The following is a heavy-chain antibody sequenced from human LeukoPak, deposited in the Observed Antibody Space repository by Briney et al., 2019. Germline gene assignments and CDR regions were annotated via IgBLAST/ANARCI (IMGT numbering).Heavy chain of an antibody. D-gene: IGHD6-19*01. CDR3: AVGNLGSGWYVVDY. V-gene: IGHV3-48*03. Sequence: GGSLRLSCAASGFTFSSYEMNWVRQAPGEGLEWVSYISSSGSTIYYADSVKGRFTTSRDNAKNSLYLQMNSLRAEDTAVYYCAVGNLGSGWYVVDYWGQGTLVTVSS. CDR1: GFTFSSYE. CDR2: ISSSGSTI. J-gene: IGHJ4*02.